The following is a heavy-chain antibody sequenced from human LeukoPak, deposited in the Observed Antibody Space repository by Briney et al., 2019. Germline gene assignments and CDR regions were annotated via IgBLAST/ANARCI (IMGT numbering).Heavy chain of an antibody. J-gene: IGHJ6*03. V-gene: IGHV3-21*01. Sequence: GGSLRLSCAASGFTFSSFSMNWVRQAPGKGLEWVSSISSSINYINYADSVKGRFTISRDNAKNSLYLQLNSLRAEDTAVYYCARGYYDNYYMDVWGKGTTVTVSS. CDR1: GFTFSSFS. CDR2: ISSSINYI. CDR3: ARGYYDNYYMDV. D-gene: IGHD3-9*01.